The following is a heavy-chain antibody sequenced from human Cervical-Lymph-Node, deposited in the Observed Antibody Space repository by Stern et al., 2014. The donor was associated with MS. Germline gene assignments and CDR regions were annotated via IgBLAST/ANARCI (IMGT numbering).Heavy chain of an antibody. CDR3: ARGVVGFLGLYYYYYGMDV. CDR1: GYTFTSYG. J-gene: IGHJ6*02. D-gene: IGHD3-3*02. CDR2: ITRYNGNT. Sequence: QVQLGQSGAEVKKPGASVKVSCKASGYTFTSYGISWVRQAPGQGLEWLGWITRYNGNTNYAQKLQGRVTMTTDTSTSTAYMELRSLRSDDTAVYYCARGVVGFLGLYYYYYGMDVWGQGTTVTVSS. V-gene: IGHV1-18*04.